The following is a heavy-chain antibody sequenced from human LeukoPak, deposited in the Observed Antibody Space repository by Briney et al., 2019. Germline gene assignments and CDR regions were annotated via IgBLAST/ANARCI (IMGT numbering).Heavy chain of an antibody. Sequence: SQTLSLTCTVSGGSISSGDYYWSWIRQPPGKGLEWIGYISYSGYTYYNPSLKSRVTISVDTSKSQFSLKLSSVTAADTAVYYCARVEENRAPGTHYYYGMDVWGKGTTVTVSS. CDR1: GGSISSGDYY. J-gene: IGHJ6*04. V-gene: IGHV4-30-4*01. CDR3: ARVEENRAPGTHYYYGMDV. CDR2: ISYSGYT. D-gene: IGHD1-14*01.